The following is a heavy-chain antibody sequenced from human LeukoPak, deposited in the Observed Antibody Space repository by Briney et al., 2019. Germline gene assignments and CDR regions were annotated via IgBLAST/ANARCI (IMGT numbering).Heavy chain of an antibody. CDR2: INPNSGGA. V-gene: IGHV1-2*02. D-gene: IGHD1-14*01. Sequence: ASVKVSGKASGYTFTAYYMNWVRQAPGQGLEWMGWINPNSGGADYAQKFQGRISMTRDTSISTAYMELSRLTSDDTAVYYCARYGVPDRNYLDDWGQGTLVTVSS. J-gene: IGHJ4*02. CDR1: GYTFTAYY. CDR3: ARYGVPDRNYLDD.